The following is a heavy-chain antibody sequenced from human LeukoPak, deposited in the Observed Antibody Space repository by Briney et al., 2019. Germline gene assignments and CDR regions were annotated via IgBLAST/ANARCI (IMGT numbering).Heavy chain of an antibody. Sequence: SETLSLTCTVSGGSISSYYWSWIRQPPGKGLEWIGEINHSGSTNYNPSLKSRVTISVDTSKNQFSLKLSSVTAADTAVYYCARHGSRSCIWGQGTLVTVSS. CDR2: INHSGST. V-gene: IGHV4-34*01. CDR3: ARHGSRSCI. CDR1: GGSISSYY. J-gene: IGHJ4*02. D-gene: IGHD2-2*01.